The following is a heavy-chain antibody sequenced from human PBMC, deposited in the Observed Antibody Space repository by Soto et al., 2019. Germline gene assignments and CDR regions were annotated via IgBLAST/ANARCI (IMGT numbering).Heavy chain of an antibody. CDR2: INHSGST. D-gene: IGHD3-10*01. CDR1: GGSFSGYY. V-gene: IGHV4-34*01. CDR3: ARVSGIYYYGMDV. J-gene: IGHJ6*02. Sequence: QVQLQQWGAGLLKPSETLSLTCAVYGGSFSGYYWSWIRQPPGKGLEWIGEINHSGSTNYNPSLKSRVTLSLDSXKNQFSLKLSSVTAADTAVYYCARVSGIYYYGMDVWGQGTTVTVSS.